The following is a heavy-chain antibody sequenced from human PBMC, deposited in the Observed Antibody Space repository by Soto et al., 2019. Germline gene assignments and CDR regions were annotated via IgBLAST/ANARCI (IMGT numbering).Heavy chain of an antibody. D-gene: IGHD3-10*01. CDR2: IIPIFGTA. J-gene: IGHJ6*02. V-gene: IGHV1-69*06. CDR3: ARAVGVRGINYYYYYGMDV. CDR1: GYTFITYG. Sequence: ASVKVSCKASGYTFITYGVTWVRQAPGQGLEWMGGIIPIFGTANYAQKFQGRVTITADKSTSTAYMELSSLRSEDTAVYYCARAVGVRGINYYYYYGMDVWGQGTTVTVSS.